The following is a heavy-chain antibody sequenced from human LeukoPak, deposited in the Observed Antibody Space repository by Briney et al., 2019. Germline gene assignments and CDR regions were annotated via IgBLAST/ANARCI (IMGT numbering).Heavy chain of an antibody. CDR1: GGSFSGYY. CDR3: ARQVPAAANSFWFDP. Sequence: PSETLSLTCAVYGGSFSGYYWRWIRQPPGKGLEWIGEINHSGSTNYNPSLKSRATISIYTSKNQFSLKLSSVTAADTAVYYCARQVPAAANSFWFDPWGQGTLVTVSS. J-gene: IGHJ5*02. D-gene: IGHD2-2*01. V-gene: IGHV4-34*01. CDR2: INHSGST.